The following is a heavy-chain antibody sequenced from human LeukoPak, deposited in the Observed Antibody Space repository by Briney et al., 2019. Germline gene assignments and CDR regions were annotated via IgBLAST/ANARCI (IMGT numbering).Heavy chain of an antibody. J-gene: IGHJ4*02. Sequence: GGSLRLSCAASGFTFSSYAMHWVRQAPGKGLEWVAVISYDGSNKYYADSVKGRFTISRDNSKNTLYLQMNSLRAEDTAVYYCARDRRVVVAAIDYWGQGTLVTVSS. V-gene: IGHV3-30-3*01. CDR3: ARDRRVVVAAIDY. CDR2: ISYDGSNK. D-gene: IGHD2-15*01. CDR1: GFTFSSYA.